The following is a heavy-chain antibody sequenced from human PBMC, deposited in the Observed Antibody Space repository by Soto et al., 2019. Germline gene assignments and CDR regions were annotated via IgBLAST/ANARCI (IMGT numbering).Heavy chain of an antibody. J-gene: IGHJ6*02. CDR1: GYTFTGYY. Sequence: AASVKVSCKASGYTFTGYYMHWVRQAPGQGLEWMGWINPNSGGTNYAQKFQGRVTMTRDTSISTAYMELSRLRSDDTAVYYCARELLPSCSGGSCYFSYYYGMDVWDQGTTVTVSS. V-gene: IGHV1-2*02. CDR3: ARELLPSCSGGSCYFSYYYGMDV. D-gene: IGHD2-15*01. CDR2: INPNSGGT.